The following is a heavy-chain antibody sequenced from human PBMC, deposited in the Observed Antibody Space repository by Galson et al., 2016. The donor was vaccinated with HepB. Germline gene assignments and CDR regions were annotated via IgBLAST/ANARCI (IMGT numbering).Heavy chain of an antibody. CDR1: GFSLSTRGMC. J-gene: IGHJ4*02. CDR3: ARILSPIQYSSGWGYFDY. CDR2: IDWDDDK. D-gene: IGHD6-19*01. V-gene: IGHV2-70*01. Sequence: PALVKPTQTLTLTCTFSGFSLSTRGMCVTWIRQPPGKAQEWLALIDWDDDKYYSTALKTRLTISKDTSKKQVVLTMTNMDPVDTATYYCARILSPIQYSSGWGYFDYWGQGTLVTVSS.